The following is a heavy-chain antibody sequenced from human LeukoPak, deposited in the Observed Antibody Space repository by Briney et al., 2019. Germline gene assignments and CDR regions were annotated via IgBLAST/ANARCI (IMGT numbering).Heavy chain of an antibody. D-gene: IGHD6-13*01. CDR2: ISPDGSTK. CDR1: GFTFSRSW. V-gene: IGHV3-7*03. J-gene: IGHJ4*02. Sequence: PGGSLRLSCAASGFTFSRSWMSWVRQPPGKGLEWVANISPDGSTKYHMDSAKGRFTISRDNAKDSLYLEMSRLRDDDTAMYYCATGASGSWDFGGQGTLVTVS. CDR3: ATGASGSWDF.